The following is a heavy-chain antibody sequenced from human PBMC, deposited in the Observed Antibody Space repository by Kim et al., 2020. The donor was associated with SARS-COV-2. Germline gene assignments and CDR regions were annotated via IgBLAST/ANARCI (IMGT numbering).Heavy chain of an antibody. CDR2: ISSSSSYI. Sequence: GGSLRLSCAASGFTFSSYSMNWVRQAPGKGLEWVSSISSSSSYISYADSVKGRFTISRDNAKNSLYLQMNSLRAEDTAVYYCATPTISGYDYYYYYGMDVWGQGTTVTVSS. V-gene: IGHV3-21*01. CDR1: GFTFSSYS. D-gene: IGHD5-12*01. CDR3: ATPTISGYDYYYYYGMDV. J-gene: IGHJ6*02.